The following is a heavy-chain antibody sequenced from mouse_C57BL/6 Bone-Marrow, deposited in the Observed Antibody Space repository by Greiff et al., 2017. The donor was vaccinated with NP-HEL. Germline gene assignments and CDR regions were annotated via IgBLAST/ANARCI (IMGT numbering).Heavy chain of an antibody. V-gene: IGHV1-69*01. J-gene: IGHJ2*01. CDR3: ANLYYFDY. CDR2: IDPSDSYT. CDR1: GYTFTSYW. Sequence: QVQLQQPGAELVMPGASVKLSCQASGYTFTSYWMHWVKQRPGQGLEWIGEIDPSDSYTNYNQKFKGKSTLTVDKSSSTAYMQLSSLTSEDSAVYYCANLYYFDYWGQGTTLTVSS.